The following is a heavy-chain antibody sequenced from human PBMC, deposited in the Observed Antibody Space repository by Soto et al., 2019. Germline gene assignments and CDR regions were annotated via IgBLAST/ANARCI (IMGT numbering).Heavy chain of an antibody. J-gene: IGHJ4*02. CDR3: AKGVSSSAWSASDN. D-gene: IGHD6-19*01. V-gene: IGHV3-23*01. CDR1: GFTFSSYA. Sequence: EVQLLESGGGLVQPGGSLRLSCAASGFTFSSYAMTWVRQAPGKGLEWVSVISDSDNATHYADSVKGRFTISRDNSKNTLYLQFNSLRAEDTAVYYCAKGVSSSAWSASDNWGQGTLVTVSS. CDR2: ISDSDNAT.